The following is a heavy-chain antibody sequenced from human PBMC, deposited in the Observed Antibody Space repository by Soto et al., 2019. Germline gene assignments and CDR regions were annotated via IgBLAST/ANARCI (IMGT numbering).Heavy chain of an antibody. CDR3: ARDYDSSGYPRYYFDY. D-gene: IGHD3-22*01. Sequence: QVQLVESGGGVVQPGRSLRLSCAASGFTFSSYGMHWVRQAPGKGLAWVAVIRYDGSNKYYADSVKGRFIISRDNSKNTLYLQMNRLTAEDTAVYYCARDYDSSGYPRYYFDYWGQGTLVTVSS. J-gene: IGHJ4*02. V-gene: IGHV3-33*01. CDR2: IRYDGSNK. CDR1: GFTFSSYG.